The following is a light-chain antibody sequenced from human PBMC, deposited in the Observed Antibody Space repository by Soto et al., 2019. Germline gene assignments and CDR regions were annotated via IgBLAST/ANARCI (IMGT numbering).Light chain of an antibody. CDR1: QSVSSSY. V-gene: IGKV3-15*01. Sequence: EIVLTQSPVPLSLSPGERATLSCRASQSVSSSYLAWYQQKPGQAPRLLIYGASTRATGIPARFSGSGSGIEFTLTISSLQSEDFAVYYCQQYNNWPPWTFGQGTKVDIK. J-gene: IGKJ1*01. CDR2: GAS. CDR3: QQYNNWPPWT.